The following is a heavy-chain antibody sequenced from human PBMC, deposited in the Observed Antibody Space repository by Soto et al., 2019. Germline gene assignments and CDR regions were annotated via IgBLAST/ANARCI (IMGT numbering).Heavy chain of an antibody. CDR2: ISNSGST. D-gene: IGHD4-17*01. Sequence: KPSETLSLTCSVNGDSINSGSVYWSWIRQSPGKGLEWIGYISNSGSTGYNPSLKTRLSMSVDRSKNQFTLRLTSVTAADTAVYFCATESGSTYGYFDYWGQGTQVTVSS. V-gene: IGHV4-30-4*01. J-gene: IGHJ4*02. CDR3: ATESGSTYGYFDY. CDR1: GDSINSGSVY.